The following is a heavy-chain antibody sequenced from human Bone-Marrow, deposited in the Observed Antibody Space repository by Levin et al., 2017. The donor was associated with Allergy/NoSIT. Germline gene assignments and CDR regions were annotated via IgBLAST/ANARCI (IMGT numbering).Heavy chain of an antibody. V-gene: IGHV3-15*01. CDR1: GFTFTTAW. CDR3: VTEKPVAGTSWDN. CDR2: IRSLSDGGTT. D-gene: IGHD6-19*01. Sequence: GSLRLSCVASGFTFTTAWLAWVRQAPGKGLEWVGRIRSLSDGGTTDYAAFVKGRVIVSRDDSKNTLYLQLNGLKTEDTAVYYCVTEKPVAGTSWDNWGQGTLVTVSS. J-gene: IGHJ4*02.